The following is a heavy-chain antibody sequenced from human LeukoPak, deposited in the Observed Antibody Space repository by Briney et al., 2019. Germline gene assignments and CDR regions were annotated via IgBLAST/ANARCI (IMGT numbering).Heavy chain of an antibody. V-gene: IGHV1-18*01. CDR3: ARVGVYDILTGYPTHDAFDI. CDR2: IRTYNDNT. Sequence: ASVKVSCKASGYTFTSYGISWVRQAPGQGLEWMGWIRTYNDNTNYAQKLQGRVTMTTDTSTSTAYMELRSLRSDDTAVYYCARVGVYDILTGYPTHDAFDIWGQGTMVTVSS. D-gene: IGHD3-9*01. CDR1: GYTFTSYG. J-gene: IGHJ3*02.